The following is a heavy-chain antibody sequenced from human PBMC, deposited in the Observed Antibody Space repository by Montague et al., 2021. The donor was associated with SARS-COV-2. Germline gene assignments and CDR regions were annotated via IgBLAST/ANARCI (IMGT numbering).Heavy chain of an antibody. Sequence: SETLSLTCTVSGGSISSSSYYWGWICQPPGKGLEWIGSIYYSGSTYYNPSLKSRVTISVDTSKNQFSLKLSSVTAADTAVYYCARRVSRSYYNSFDPWGQGTLVTVSS. J-gene: IGHJ5*02. CDR1: GGSISSSSYY. CDR2: IYYSGST. CDR3: ARRVSRSYYNSFDP. D-gene: IGHD1-26*01. V-gene: IGHV4-39*01.